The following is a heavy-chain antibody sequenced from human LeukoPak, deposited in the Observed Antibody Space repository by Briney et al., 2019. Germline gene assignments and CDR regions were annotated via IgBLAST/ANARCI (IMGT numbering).Heavy chain of an antibody. Sequence: SETLSLTCTVSGDSISSYYWSWIRQPPGKGLEWIGYIYYSGSTNYNPSLKSRVTISVDTSKNQFSLKLSSVTAADTAVYYCARHMGLGYSYGYPYFDYWGQGTLVTVSS. D-gene: IGHD5-18*01. J-gene: IGHJ4*02. CDR1: GDSISSYY. V-gene: IGHV4-59*08. CDR2: IYYSGST. CDR3: ARHMGLGYSYGYPYFDY.